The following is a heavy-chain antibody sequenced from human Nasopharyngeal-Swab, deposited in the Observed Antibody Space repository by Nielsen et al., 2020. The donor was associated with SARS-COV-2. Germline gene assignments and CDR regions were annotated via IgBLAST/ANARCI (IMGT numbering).Heavy chain of an antibody. Sequence: ASVKVSCKASGYTFTSYAMHWVRQAPGQRLEWMGWINAGNGNTKYSQKFQGRVTITRDTSASTAYMERSSLRSEDPAVYYCARYYREGSGYFYYGMDVWGQGTTVTVSS. CDR2: INAGNGNT. CDR1: GYTFTSYA. V-gene: IGHV1-3*01. D-gene: IGHD3-22*01. J-gene: IGHJ6*02. CDR3: ARYYREGSGYFYYGMDV.